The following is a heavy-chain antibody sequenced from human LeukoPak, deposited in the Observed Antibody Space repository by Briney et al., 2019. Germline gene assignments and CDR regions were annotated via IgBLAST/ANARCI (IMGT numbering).Heavy chain of an antibody. Sequence: GGSLRLSCAASGFTFSSYSMNWVRQAPGKGLDWVSSISSSSSSIYYADSVKGRFTISRDNAKNSLPLQMNSLRAEDTAVYYCARRAGAYSHPYDYWGQGTLVTVSS. J-gene: IGHJ4*02. CDR3: ARRAGAYSHPYDY. CDR1: GFTFSSYS. D-gene: IGHD4/OR15-4a*01. CDR2: ISSSSSSI. V-gene: IGHV3-21*01.